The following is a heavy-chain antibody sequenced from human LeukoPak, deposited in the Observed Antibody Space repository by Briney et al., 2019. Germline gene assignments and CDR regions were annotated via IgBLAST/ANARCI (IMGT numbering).Heavy chain of an antibody. CDR2: IYHSGSS. Sequence: PSETLSLTCTVSGYSISGGYYWGWIRQPPGEGLEWIGSIYHSGSSYYDPSLKSRVTISGDTSKNQFSLKVTSVTAADTAVYYCARLTVGALDYWGQGTLVTVSS. V-gene: IGHV4-38-2*02. CDR3: ARLTVGALDY. J-gene: IGHJ4*02. D-gene: IGHD1-26*01. CDR1: GYSISGGYY.